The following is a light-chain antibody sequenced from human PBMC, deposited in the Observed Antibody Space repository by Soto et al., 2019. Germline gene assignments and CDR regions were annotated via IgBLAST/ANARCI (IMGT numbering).Light chain of an antibody. Sequence: QSALTQPPSVSGSPGQSVTISCTGTSSDVGGYNRVSWYQQPPGTAPKLIIYEVSNRPSGVPDRFSGSKSGNTASLTISGLQAEDEADYYCSSYTSSSTYVFGTGTKLTVL. CDR1: SSDVGGYNR. J-gene: IGLJ1*01. V-gene: IGLV2-18*02. CDR3: SSYTSSSTYV. CDR2: EVS.